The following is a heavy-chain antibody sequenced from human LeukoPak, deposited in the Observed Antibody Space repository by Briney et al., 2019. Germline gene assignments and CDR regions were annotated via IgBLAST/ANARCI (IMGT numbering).Heavy chain of an antibody. CDR2: IDPNSGGT. D-gene: IGHD1-26*01. J-gene: IGHJ4*02. Sequence: ASVKVSCKASGYTFTGYYMHWVRQAPGQGLEWMGRIDPNSGGTNYAQKFQGRVTMTRDASISTAYMELSRLRSDDTAVYYCARESIDSGSYYSQDYWGQGTLVTVSS. CDR3: ARESIDSGSYYSQDY. CDR1: GYTFTGYY. V-gene: IGHV1-2*06.